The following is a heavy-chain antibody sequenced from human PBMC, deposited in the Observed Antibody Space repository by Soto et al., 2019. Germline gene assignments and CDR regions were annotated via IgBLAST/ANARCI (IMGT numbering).Heavy chain of an antibody. Sequence: QVQLVQSGAEVRKPGASVKVSCEASGYTFTSYDIYWVRQATGQGLEWMGWMNPNTGNSGYAKKFKGRVTMTSDTSISTAHMELSSLRSEDTAVYYCARRAETNGWNGFGADKYYFDFWGQGTLVTVSS. J-gene: IGHJ4*02. CDR2: MNPNTGNS. V-gene: IGHV1-8*01. CDR1: GYTFTSYD. CDR3: ARRAETNGWNGFGADKYYFDF. D-gene: IGHD1-1*01.